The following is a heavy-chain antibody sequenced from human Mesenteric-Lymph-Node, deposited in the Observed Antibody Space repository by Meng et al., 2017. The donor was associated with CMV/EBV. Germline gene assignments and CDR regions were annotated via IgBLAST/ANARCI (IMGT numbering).Heavy chain of an antibody. CDR2: VYNTGIT. D-gene: IGHD3-10*01. Sequence: LPLSCTVSGASINGSRWSWIRQSPGKGLQWIGYVYNTGITNYNSSRKSRVKIAIDTTKSQFSLSLTSVTAADTAVYYCATHMSRGVRVWGQGILVTVSS. V-gene: IGHV4-59*13. CDR3: ATHMSRGVRV. CDR1: GASINGSR. J-gene: IGHJ4*02.